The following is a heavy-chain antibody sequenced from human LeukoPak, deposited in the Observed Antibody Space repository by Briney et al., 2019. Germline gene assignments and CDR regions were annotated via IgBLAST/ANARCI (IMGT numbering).Heavy chain of an antibody. CDR3: ANWDSSGVFDY. CDR1: GFTFSSYG. J-gene: IGHJ4*02. D-gene: IGHD3-22*01. CDR2: ISYDGSNK. V-gene: IGHV3-30*18. Sequence: GRSLRLSCAASGFTFSSYGMHWVRQAPGKGLEWVAVISYDGSNKYYADSVKGRFTISRDNSKNTLYLQMNSLRAEDTAVYYCANWDSSGVFDYWGQGTLVTVSS.